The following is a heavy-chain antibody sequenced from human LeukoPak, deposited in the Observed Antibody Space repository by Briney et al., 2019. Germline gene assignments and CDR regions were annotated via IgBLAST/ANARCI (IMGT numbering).Heavy chain of an antibody. CDR3: ARDQIAAALDAFDI. J-gene: IGHJ3*02. CDR2: ISSSSSTI. Sequence: GGSLRLSCAVSGFTFSGYEMNWVRQAPGKGLEWVSYISSSSSTIYYADSVKGRFTISRDNAKNSLYLQMNSLRDEDTAVYYCARDQIAAALDAFDIWGQGTMVTVSS. CDR1: GFTFSGYE. D-gene: IGHD6-13*01. V-gene: IGHV3-48*02.